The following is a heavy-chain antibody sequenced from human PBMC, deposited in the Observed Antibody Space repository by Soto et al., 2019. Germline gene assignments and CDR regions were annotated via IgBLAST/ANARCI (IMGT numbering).Heavy chain of an antibody. CDR3: AKDSWGGTVSGWSHDS. CDR2: IRPDNGNT. V-gene: IGHV1-18*01. J-gene: IGHJ4*02. D-gene: IGHD6-19*01. CDR1: GYTFSTSG. Sequence: ASVKVSCKASGYTFSTSGIGWVRQAPGQGLEWVGWIRPDNGNTKSAQRLQGRVTLTTDTSASTAYMELRSLTSDDTAVYYCAKDSWGGTVSGWSHDSWGQGTLVTVSS.